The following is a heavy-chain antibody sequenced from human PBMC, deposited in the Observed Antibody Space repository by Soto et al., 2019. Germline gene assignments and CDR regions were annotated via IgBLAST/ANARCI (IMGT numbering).Heavy chain of an antibody. Sequence: ASVKVSCKASGVTFSSYAISWVRQAPGQGLEWMGGIIPLFGRANYAQKFQGRVTITAAASTSTAYMELSSLRSEDTAVYYCAQTLGLAAAGPGRFDLWGRGTLVTVSS. CDR3: AQTLGLAAAGPGRFDL. CDR2: IIPLFGRA. D-gene: IGHD6-25*01. V-gene: IGHV1-69*13. CDR1: GVTFSSYA. J-gene: IGHJ2*01.